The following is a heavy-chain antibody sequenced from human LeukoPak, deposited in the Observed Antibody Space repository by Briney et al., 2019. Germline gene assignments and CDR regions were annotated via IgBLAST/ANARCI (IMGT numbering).Heavy chain of an antibody. CDR1: GGSISSGDNY. Sequence: PSETLSLTCAVYGGSISSGDNYWGWIRQPPGKGLEWIAYIYYSGSTYYNPSPRSRFTISVYPSKNPFSLTLSSVTAADTAVYYCAREWADYYGSGSYYNDWGQGTLVTVSS. CDR3: AREWADYYGSGSYYND. J-gene: IGHJ4*02. D-gene: IGHD3-10*01. V-gene: IGHV4-30-4*08. CDR2: IYYSGST.